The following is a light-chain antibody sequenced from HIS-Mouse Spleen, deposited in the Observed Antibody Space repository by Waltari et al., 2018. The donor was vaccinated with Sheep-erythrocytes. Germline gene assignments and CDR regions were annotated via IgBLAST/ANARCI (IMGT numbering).Light chain of an antibody. Sequence: QSALTQPRSVSGSPGQSVTIPGTRTSSDGWCSTHVPWYQTHPGKAPKLMIYDVSKRPSGVPDRFSGSKSGNTASLTISGLQAEDEADYYCCSYAGSYTLVFGGGTKLTVL. CDR1: SSDGWCSTH. J-gene: IGLJ2*01. CDR2: DVS. CDR3: CSYAGSYTLV. V-gene: IGLV2-11*01.